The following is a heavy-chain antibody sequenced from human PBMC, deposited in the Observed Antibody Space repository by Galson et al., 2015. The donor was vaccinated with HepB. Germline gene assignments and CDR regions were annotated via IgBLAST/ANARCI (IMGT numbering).Heavy chain of an antibody. V-gene: IGHV2-5*02. J-gene: IGHJ3*01. CDR1: GFSLRTGGVG. Sequence: PALVKPTQTLTLTCTFSGFSLRTGGVGVGWIRQPPGKALEWLALIYWDDNKRYSPSLRSRLTITKDTSKNQVVLTMTNMDPVDTATYYCVHSPMYTNSWRAFDLWGQGTMVTVSS. D-gene: IGHD6-13*01. CDR2: IYWDDNK. CDR3: VHSPMYTNSWRAFDL.